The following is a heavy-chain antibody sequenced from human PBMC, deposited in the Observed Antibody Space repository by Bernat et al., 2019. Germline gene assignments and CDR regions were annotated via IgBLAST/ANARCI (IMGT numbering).Heavy chain of an antibody. V-gene: IGHV1-69*08. Sequence: QVQLVQSGAEVKKPGSSVKVSCKASGGTFSSYTISWVRQAPGQGLEWMGRIIPILGIANYAQKFQGRVTITADKSTSTAYMELSSLRSEDTAVYYCARDHSRDGYNSRSSRAFDIWGQGTMVTVSS. CDR2: IIPILGIA. CDR3: ARDHSRDGYNSRSSRAFDI. CDR1: GGTFSSYT. J-gene: IGHJ3*02. D-gene: IGHD5-12*01.